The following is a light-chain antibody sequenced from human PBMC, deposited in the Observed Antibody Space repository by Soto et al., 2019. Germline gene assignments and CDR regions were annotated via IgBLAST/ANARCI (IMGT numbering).Light chain of an antibody. CDR2: AAS. CDR1: QSISSY. CDR3: QHYNSYGT. V-gene: IGKV1-39*01. J-gene: IGKJ1*01. Sequence: DIPLTQSASSLSASLGDRVTITCRASQSISSYLNWYQQKPGKAPKLLIYAASSLQSGVPSRFSGSGSGTEFTLTISSLKPDDFATYYCQHYNSYGTFGQGTKVDTK.